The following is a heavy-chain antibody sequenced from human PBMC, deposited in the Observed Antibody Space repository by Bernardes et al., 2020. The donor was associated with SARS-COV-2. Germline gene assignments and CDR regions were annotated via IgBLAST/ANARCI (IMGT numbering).Heavy chain of an antibody. CDR3: ARGNYVGYFDP. CDR2: ISVYNGNT. CDR1: GYTFTSYG. J-gene: IGHJ5*02. D-gene: IGHD1-7*01. Sequence: ASVKVSCKASGYTFTSYGISWVRQVPGQGLEWMGWISVYNGNTNYAQNLQGRVTMTADTSTSTAYMELRSLRSDDTALYYCARGNYVGYFDPWGQGTLVTVSS. V-gene: IGHV1-18*04.